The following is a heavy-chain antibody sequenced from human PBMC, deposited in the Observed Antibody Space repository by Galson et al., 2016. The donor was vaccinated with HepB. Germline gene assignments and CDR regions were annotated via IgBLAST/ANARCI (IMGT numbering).Heavy chain of an antibody. J-gene: IGHJ6*03. CDR3: ARDRDFWCGYVVYIDV. CDR2: INPSGGST. Sequence: SVKVSCKASGYTFTSYYIHWVRQAPGQGLEWMGIINPSGGSTTYTQKFQGRVTMTRDTSTSTVYMELSSLRSEDTAVYYCARDRDFWCGYVVYIDVWGKGTTVTVSS. CDR1: GYTFTSYY. V-gene: IGHV1-46*01. D-gene: IGHD3-3*01.